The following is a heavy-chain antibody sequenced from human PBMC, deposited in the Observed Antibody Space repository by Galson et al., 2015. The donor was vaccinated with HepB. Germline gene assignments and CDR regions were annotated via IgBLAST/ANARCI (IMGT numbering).Heavy chain of an antibody. CDR1: GFTFSDYY. D-gene: IGHD3-3*01. Sequence: SLRLSCAASGFTFSDYYMNWIRQAPGKGLEWVSYVSGSGKTTSYAGSVKGRFIISRDNAKRSVHLQMNSLRAEDTAVYYCARELVTIFRTTILHSGFDIWGQGTTVTVSS. CDR2: VSGSGKTT. V-gene: IGHV3-11*01. CDR3: ARELVTIFRTTILHSGFDI. J-gene: IGHJ3*02.